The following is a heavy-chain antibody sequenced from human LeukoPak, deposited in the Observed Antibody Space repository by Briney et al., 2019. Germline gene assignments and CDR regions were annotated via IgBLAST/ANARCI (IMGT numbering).Heavy chain of an antibody. CDR2: LFGGDTI. V-gene: IGHV3-53*01. CDR1: GFSVSAHY. Sequence: GGSLRLSCAAPGFSVSAHYMSWVRQAPGKGLEWVSTLFGGDTIDYTDSVKGRFTISIDNSGNTLYLQMNNLRADDTAVYYCSGRRGSSFDYWGRGTQVIVSS. J-gene: IGHJ4*02. CDR3: SGRRGSSFDY. D-gene: IGHD1-26*01.